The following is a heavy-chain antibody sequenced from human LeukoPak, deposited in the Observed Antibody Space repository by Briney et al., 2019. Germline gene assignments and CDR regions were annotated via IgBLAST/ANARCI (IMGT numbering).Heavy chain of an antibody. CDR2: ITNGGSTI. CDR3: ARSIGLTGGGVDV. V-gene: IGHV3-11*01. Sequence: GSLRLSCVASGFTFSDYNMNWVRQAPGKGLEWGSYITNGGSTIHHADSVKGRFTISRDNAKKTLYLQMNSLRAEDTAVYYCARSIGLTGGGVDVWGQGTTVTVSS. D-gene: IGHD3-9*01. CDR1: GFTFSDYN. J-gene: IGHJ6*02.